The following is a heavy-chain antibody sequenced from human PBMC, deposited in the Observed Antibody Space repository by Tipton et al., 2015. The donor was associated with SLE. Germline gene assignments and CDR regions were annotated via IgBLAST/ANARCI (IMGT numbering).Heavy chain of an antibody. Sequence: TLSLTCIVSNGSISSYYRSWIRQPPGKGLEWIGNIFYSGTANYNPSLKSRVTMSVDTSKNHFSLKLNSVTAADTAVYYCARGWGSSSFPNWFDPWGQGTLVTVSS. CDR3: ARGWGSSSFPNWFDP. CDR1: NGSISSYY. V-gene: IGHV4-59*01. D-gene: IGHD2/OR15-2a*01. CDR2: IFYSGTA. J-gene: IGHJ5*02.